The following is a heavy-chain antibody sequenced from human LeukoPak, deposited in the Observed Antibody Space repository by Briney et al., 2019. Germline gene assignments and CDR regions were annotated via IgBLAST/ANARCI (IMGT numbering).Heavy chain of an antibody. CDR2: ISGSGGST. V-gene: IGHV3-23*01. CDR3: AKIGHCSSTSCPFGY. J-gene: IGHJ4*02. Sequence: GASLRLSCADSGFTFSSYAMSWVRPAPGKGVEGVSAISGSGGSTYYADSVKGRFTISRDNSKNTLYLQMNSLRAEDTAVYYCAKIGHCSSTSCPFGYWGQGTLVTVSS. CDR1: GFTFSSYA. D-gene: IGHD2-2*01.